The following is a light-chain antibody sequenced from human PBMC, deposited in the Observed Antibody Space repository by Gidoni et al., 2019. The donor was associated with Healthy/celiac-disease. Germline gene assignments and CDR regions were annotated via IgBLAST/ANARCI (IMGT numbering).Light chain of an antibody. CDR3: QQLNSYSFT. V-gene: IGKV1-9*01. CDR2: AGS. J-gene: IGKJ3*01. CDR1: QGISSY. Sequence: DIQLTQSPSFLSASVGDRVTITCRASQGISSYLAWYQQKPGKAPKLLIYAGSTLQSGVPSRFSGSGSGTEFTLTISSLQPEDFATYYCQQLNSYSFTFGPGTKVDIK.